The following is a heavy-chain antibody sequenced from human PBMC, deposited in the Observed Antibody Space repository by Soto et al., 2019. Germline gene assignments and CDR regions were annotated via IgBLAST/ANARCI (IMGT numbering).Heavy chain of an antibody. CDR3: AHRVLRTVFGLVTTTAIYFDF. V-gene: IGHV2-5*02. Sequence: QITLNESGPTQVKPRQTLTLTCTFSGFSLTTSGVGVGWIRQSPGKAPEWLALIYWDDDKRYSPSLKIRLNITKDTSKNQVVLTMADLDPADTATYYCAHRVLRTVFGLVTTTAIYFDFWGQGTPVAVSS. J-gene: IGHJ4*02. CDR2: IYWDDDK. CDR1: GFSLTTSGVG. D-gene: IGHD3-3*01.